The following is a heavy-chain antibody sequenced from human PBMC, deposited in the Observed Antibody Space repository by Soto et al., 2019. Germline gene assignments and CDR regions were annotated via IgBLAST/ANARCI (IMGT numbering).Heavy chain of an antibody. V-gene: IGHV1-18*01. CDR2: ISPYTDYT. J-gene: IGHJ5*02. CDR1: GNTFTNFG. D-gene: IGHD2-2*01. CDR3: ARVIPGAEAWFHP. Sequence: QGQLVQSGVEVKKPGASVKVSCSASGNTFTNFGVTWVRQAPGQGLEWMGWISPYTDYTSYAQKFQGRVTVTTDTPTSTAYLDFTSRTCEHTAVYYCARVIPGAEAWFHPWGQGTLVTVSA.